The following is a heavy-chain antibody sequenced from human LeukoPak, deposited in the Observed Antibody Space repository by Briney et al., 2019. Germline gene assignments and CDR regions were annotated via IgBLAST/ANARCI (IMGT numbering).Heavy chain of an antibody. J-gene: IGHJ4*02. CDR2: ISSIRSYI. Sequence: GGSLRLSCAASGFTFRDYYMSWIRQTEGKGLEWVSHISSIRSYIYYADSVKGRFTISRDNAKNSLYLQMNSLRAEDTAVYYCARDVGYCSSSSCYGSAFDYWGQGTLVTVSS. CDR1: GFTFRDYY. V-gene: IGHV3-11*04. CDR3: ARDVGYCSSSSCYGSAFDY. D-gene: IGHD2-2*01.